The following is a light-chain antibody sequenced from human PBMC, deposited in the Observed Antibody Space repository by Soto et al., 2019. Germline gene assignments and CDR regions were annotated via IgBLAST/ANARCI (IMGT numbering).Light chain of an antibody. V-gene: IGKV1-5*01. Sequence: DVQLTQSPSTLSASIGDTVTITCRASQIVGKWLAWYQQRPRRAPKLLINDVSNLEIGVPSRFSGRGSGTEFTLTSSSRDPDDFATYYCQQYSAYPHTFVCGTRVEI. J-gene: IGKJ4*01. CDR1: QIVGKW. CDR2: DVS. CDR3: QQYSAYPHT.